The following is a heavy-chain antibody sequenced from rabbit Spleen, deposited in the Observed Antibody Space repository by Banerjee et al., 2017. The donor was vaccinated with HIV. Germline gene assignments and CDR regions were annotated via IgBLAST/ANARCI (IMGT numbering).Heavy chain of an antibody. D-gene: IGHD6-1*01. J-gene: IGHJ4*01. V-gene: IGHV1S40*01. CDR3: ARSDVAYGFSAYYFNL. CDR1: GFDFSRSDW. CDR2: IYAGSSGST. Sequence: QSLVESGGDLVKPGASLTLTCKASGFDFSRSDWICWVRQTPGKGLEWIACIYAGSSGSTYSATWAKGRFIMSRTSSTTVTLQMTSLTAADTATYFCARSDVAYGFSAYYFNLWGPGTLVTVS.